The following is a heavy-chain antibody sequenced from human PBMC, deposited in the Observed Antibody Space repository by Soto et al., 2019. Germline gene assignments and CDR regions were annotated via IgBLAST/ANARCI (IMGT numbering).Heavy chain of an antibody. CDR2: VSFDGSHK. J-gene: IGHJ5*01. CDR1: GFTFSSYA. V-gene: IGHV3-30*18. CDR3: AKLEDAVSGYFDF. Sequence: QVQLVQSGGGVVQPGGSLRLSCAASGFTFSSYAIHWVRQAPGKGLEWVADVSFDGSHKTYAVPVRGRFTISRDNSKKTVYLQMNSLRAEDTALYYCAKLEDAVSGYFDFWGQGTQVAVSS. D-gene: IGHD3-3*01.